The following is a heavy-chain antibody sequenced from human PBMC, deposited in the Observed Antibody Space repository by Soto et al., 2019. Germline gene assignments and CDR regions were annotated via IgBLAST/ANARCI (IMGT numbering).Heavy chain of an antibody. CDR1: GYSFTRYG. CDR3: AMVDVYVTPSPQDV. Sequence: QVQLVQSRAEVKNPGSSVKVSCKASGYSFTRYGIAWARQAPGQGLAWMGWIHTYNGNTNYAQNLQGRVTLTTETTTSTAYMELTSLISNDTAIYYCAMVDVYVTPSPQDVWGQGTTVIVSS. V-gene: IGHV1-18*01. CDR2: IHTYNGNT. J-gene: IGHJ6*02. D-gene: IGHD3-16*01.